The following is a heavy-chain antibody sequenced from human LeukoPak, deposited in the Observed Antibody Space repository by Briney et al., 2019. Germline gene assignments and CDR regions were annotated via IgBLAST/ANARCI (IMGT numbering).Heavy chain of an antibody. CDR3: AKPEGEVVTPYDAFDI. V-gene: IGHV3-23*01. D-gene: IGHD2-15*01. J-gene: IGHJ3*02. Sequence: GGSLRLSCAASGLTFSNYAMSWVRQAPGKGLEWVSSISGSGRTTFYADSVKGRFTISRDNSKNTLYLQMNSLRAEDTAVYYCAKPEGEVVTPYDAFDIWGQGTMVTVSS. CDR2: ISGSGRTT. CDR1: GLTFSNYA.